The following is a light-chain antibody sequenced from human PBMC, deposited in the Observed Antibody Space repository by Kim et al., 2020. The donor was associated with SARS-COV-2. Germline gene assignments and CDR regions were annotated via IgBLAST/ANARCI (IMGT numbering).Light chain of an antibody. Sequence: SSELTQDPAVSVALGQTVRITCQGDSLRSYYASWYQQKPGQAPVLVIYGKNNRPSGIPDRFSGSSSGNTASLTLTGAQAEDEADYSRNYRDSSGNHRVFG. CDR1: SLRSYY. CDR3: NYRDSSGNHRV. V-gene: IGLV3-19*01. J-gene: IGLJ3*02. CDR2: GKN.